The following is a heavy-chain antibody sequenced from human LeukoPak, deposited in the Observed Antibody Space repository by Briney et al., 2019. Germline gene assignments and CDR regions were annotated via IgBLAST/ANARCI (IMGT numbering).Heavy chain of an antibody. CDR2: TYYRSKWYN. D-gene: IGHD2-2*01. V-gene: IGHV6-1*01. CDR1: GDSVSTNSAA. J-gene: IGHJ4*02. Sequence: SQTLSPTCAISGDSVSTNSAAWNWIRQSPSRGLEWLGRTYYRSKWYNDYAVSVKSRITINPDTSKNHFSLQLNSVTPEDTAVYYCARGGIGYCTSSSCYFDSWGQGTLVTVSS. CDR3: ARGGIGYCTSSSCYFDS.